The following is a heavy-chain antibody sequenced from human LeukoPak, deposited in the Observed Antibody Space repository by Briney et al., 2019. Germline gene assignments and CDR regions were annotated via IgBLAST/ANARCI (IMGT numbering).Heavy chain of an antibody. J-gene: IGHJ4*02. V-gene: IGHV1-2*02. Sequence: GASVKVSCKGSGYSFIGYYMHWVRQAPGQGLEWMGWINPKSGGTNYAQKFQGRVTMTRDTSISTAYMELSRLRSDDTAVYYCARGPHWDPHFDYWGQGTLVTVSS. CDR3: ARGPHWDPHFDY. CDR2: INPKSGGT. CDR1: GYSFIGYY. D-gene: IGHD7-27*01.